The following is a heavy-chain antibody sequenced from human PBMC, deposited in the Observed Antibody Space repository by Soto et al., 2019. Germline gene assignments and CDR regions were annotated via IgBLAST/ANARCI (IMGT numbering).Heavy chain of an antibody. V-gene: IGHV1-46*03. D-gene: IGHD6-6*01. J-gene: IGHJ6*03. CDR3: VRATAARQRDYSYHYYLHI. CDR1: GYTFINYY. CDR2: INPNGGST. Sequence: QVQLVQSGAEVKKPGASVKVSCKASGYTFINYYIHWVRQAPGQGLEWMGVINPNGGSTVYAQKFQGRVTLTRDTFTSKVYVELSSLRSDDTAVYFCVRATAARQRDYSYHYYLHIWGKGTTVTVSS.